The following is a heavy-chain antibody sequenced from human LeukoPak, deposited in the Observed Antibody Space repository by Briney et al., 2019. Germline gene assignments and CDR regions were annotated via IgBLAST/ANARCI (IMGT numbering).Heavy chain of an antibody. D-gene: IGHD5-12*01. Sequence: SETLSLTCAVYGGSFSGYYWSWIRQPPGKGLEWIGEINHSGSTNYNPSLKRRATISVDTSKNQFSLKLSSVTAADTAVYYCARTAQHVDIVVGWGQGTLVTVSS. CDR1: GGSFSGYY. V-gene: IGHV4-34*01. CDR3: ARTAQHVDIVVG. CDR2: INHSGST. J-gene: IGHJ4*02.